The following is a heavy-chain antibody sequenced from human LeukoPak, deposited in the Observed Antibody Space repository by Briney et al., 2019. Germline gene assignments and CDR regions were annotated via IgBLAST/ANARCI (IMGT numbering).Heavy chain of an antibody. Sequence: SETLSLTCAVYGGSFSGYSWSWIRQPPGKGLEWIGYIYHSGSTYYNPSLKSRVTISVDRSKNQFSLKLSSVTAADTAVYYCARGQVEGYYDSSGSFDYWGQGTLVTVSS. CDR3: ARGQVEGYYDSSGSFDY. J-gene: IGHJ4*02. D-gene: IGHD3-22*01. CDR1: GGSFSGYS. V-gene: IGHV4-30-2*01. CDR2: IYHSGST.